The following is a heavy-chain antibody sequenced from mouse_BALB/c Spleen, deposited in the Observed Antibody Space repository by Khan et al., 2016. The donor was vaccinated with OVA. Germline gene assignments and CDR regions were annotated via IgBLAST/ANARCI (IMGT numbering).Heavy chain of an antibody. CDR2: IDPFNGGS. CDR1: GCSFTSYY. D-gene: IGHD1-1*01. CDR3: ARHGSTSWFAY. V-gene: IGHV1-31*01. J-gene: IGHJ3*01. Sequence: VQLQQSGPELMKPGASVKISCKASGCSFTSYYIHWVKQSHGKTLEWIGYIDPFNGGSTYNQKFKVKATLTVDKSSSTAYMHLSNLTSEDSAVYYCARHGSTSWFAYWGQGTLVTVSA.